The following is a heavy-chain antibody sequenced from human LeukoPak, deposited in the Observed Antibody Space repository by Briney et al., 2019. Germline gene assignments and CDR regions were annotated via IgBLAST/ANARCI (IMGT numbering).Heavy chain of an antibody. Sequence: SQTLSLTCTVSGGSISSGGYYWSWIRQHPGKGLEWIGYIYYSGSTYYNPSLKRRVTISVDTSKNQFSLKLSSVTAADTAVYYCARALLYFDWLYYFDYWGQGTLVTVSS. D-gene: IGHD3-9*01. CDR2: IYYSGST. CDR1: GGSISSGGYY. J-gene: IGHJ4*02. CDR3: ARALLYFDWLYYFDY. V-gene: IGHV4-31*03.